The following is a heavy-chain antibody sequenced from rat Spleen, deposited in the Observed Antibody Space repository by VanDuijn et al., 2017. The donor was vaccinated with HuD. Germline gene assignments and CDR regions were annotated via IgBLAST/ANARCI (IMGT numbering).Heavy chain of an antibody. D-gene: IGHD1-11*01. Sequence: EVQLVESGDGLVQPGRSMKLSCAASGFTFSSFPMAWVRQAPTKGLEWVATISYDGRSSYYRDSVRGRFTISRDDAKSTLYLQMDSLRSEDTATYYCTRDGVRGFAYWGQGTLVTVSS. CDR3: TRDGVRGFAY. CDR2: ISYDGRSS. CDR1: GFTFSSFP. J-gene: IGHJ3*01. V-gene: IGHV5-46*01.